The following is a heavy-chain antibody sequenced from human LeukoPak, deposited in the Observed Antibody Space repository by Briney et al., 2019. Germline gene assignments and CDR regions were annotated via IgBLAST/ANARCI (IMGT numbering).Heavy chain of an antibody. CDR3: ARDPTAATPQYFDY. CDR2: IWYDGSNK. Sequence: GGSLILSCAASGFTFSGYGMHWVRQAPGKGLEWVAVIWYDGSNKYYADSVKGRFTISRDNSKNRLYLQMNSLRAEDTAVYYCARDPTAATPQYFDYWGQGTLVTVSS. V-gene: IGHV3-33*01. CDR1: GFTFSGYG. D-gene: IGHD1-14*01. J-gene: IGHJ4*02.